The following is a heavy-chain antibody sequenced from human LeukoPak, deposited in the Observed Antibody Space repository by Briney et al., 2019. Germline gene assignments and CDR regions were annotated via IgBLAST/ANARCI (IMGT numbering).Heavy chain of an antibody. D-gene: IGHD4-17*01. CDR2: ISSSSSYI. CDR3: AGGSDGDYVPDAFDI. CDR1: GFTFSSYS. V-gene: IGHV3-21*04. Sequence: GGSLRLSCAASGFTFSSYSMNWVRQAPGKGLEWVSSISSSSSYIYYADSVKGRFTISRDNAKNSLYLHMNSLRAEDTAVYYCAGGSDGDYVPDAFDIWGQGTMVTVSS. J-gene: IGHJ3*02.